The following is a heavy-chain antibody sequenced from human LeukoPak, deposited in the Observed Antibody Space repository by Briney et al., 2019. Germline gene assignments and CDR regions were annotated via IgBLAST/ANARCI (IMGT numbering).Heavy chain of an antibody. V-gene: IGHV1-24*01. CDR2: IDPEDGEA. Sequence: WVRQXPXXGLEWMGGIDPEDGEAIFAPKIQGRVTMTEDTSTDTAYLELRSLRSDDTAVYYCVTDIRSGWRNYWGQGTLITVSS. J-gene: IGHJ4*02. CDR3: VTDIRSGWRNY. D-gene: IGHD6-19*01.